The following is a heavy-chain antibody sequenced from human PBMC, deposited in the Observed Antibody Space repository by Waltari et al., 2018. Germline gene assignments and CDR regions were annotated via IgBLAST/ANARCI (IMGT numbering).Heavy chain of an antibody. J-gene: IGHJ4*02. V-gene: IGHV3-7*01. CDR3: ARDLKWGAFDY. CDR1: GFTCSSYW. D-gene: IGHD1-26*01. CDR2: IKQDGSEK. Sequence: EVRLVESGGGLVQPGGSLRLSCAASGFTCSSYWMSWVRQAPGKGLEWVANIKQDGSEKYYVDSVKGRFTISRDNTKNSLYLQMNSLRAEDTAVYYCARDLKWGAFDYWGQGTLVTVSS.